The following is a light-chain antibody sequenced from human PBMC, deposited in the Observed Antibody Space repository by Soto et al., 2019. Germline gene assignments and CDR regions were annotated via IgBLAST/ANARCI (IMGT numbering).Light chain of an antibody. CDR2: DAS. V-gene: IGKV3-11*01. J-gene: IGKJ5*01. CDR3: QQRSNWPPIT. Sequence: EVVLTQSPGTLSLSPGERATLSCRASQSVSSTYLAWYQQKPGQAPRLLIYDASNRATGIPARFSDSGSGTDFTLTISSLEPEDFAVYYCQQRSNWPPITFGQGTRLEIK. CDR1: QSVSSTY.